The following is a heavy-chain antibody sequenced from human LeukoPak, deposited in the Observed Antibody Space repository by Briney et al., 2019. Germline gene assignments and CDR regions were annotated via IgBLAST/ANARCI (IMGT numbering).Heavy chain of an antibody. CDR3: AKTTVGYSSGRFPGWPADC. CDR2: ICGSGGCT. Sequence: PGGSLRLSCAASGFTFNTYAIYWVRQAPGKGLEWVSGICGSGGCTYYADSVKGRFTISRDNSKNTVYLQMNSLTVDGTAVYYCAKTTVGYSSGRFPGWPADCWGQGTLVTVSS. CDR1: GFTFNTYA. V-gene: IGHV3-23*01. D-gene: IGHD6-19*01. J-gene: IGHJ4*02.